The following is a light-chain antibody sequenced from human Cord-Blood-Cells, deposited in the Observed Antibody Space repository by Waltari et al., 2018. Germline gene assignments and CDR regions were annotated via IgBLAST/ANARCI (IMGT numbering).Light chain of an antibody. CDR3: QAWDSSTVV. CDR2: QDS. V-gene: IGLV3-1*01. Sequence: SYELTQPPSASVSPGQTASITCPGDNLGYNYACWYQQKPCQSPVLVLYQDSQRPSGLPERFSGSNSGNTATLTISGTQAMDEADYYCQAWDSSTVVFGGGTKLTVL. CDR1: NLGYNY. J-gene: IGLJ2*01.